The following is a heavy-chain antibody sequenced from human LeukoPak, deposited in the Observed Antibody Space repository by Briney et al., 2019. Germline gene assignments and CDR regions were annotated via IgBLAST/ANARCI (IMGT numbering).Heavy chain of an antibody. V-gene: IGHV5-51*01. CDR2: IYPGDSDA. Sequence: GESLKISCKGSGYSFASNWIAWVRQLPGKGLEWMGVIYPGDSDARYSPSFQGQVTLSVDKSISTAYLQWSSLKASDTAMYYCARPAPYYYDSSGSQGHDAFDVWGQGTMVTVSS. CDR3: ARPAPYYYDSSGSQGHDAFDV. CDR1: GYSFASNW. D-gene: IGHD3-22*01. J-gene: IGHJ3*01.